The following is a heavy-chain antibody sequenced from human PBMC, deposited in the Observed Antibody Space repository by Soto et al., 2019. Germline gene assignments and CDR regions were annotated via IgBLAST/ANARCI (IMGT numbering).Heavy chain of an antibody. V-gene: IGHV4-59*08. Sequence: SETLSLTCAVSAGSISGYNWSWIRLPPGKRLEWIGFTSSSGSTNYNPSLRSRVTMSVDMSGNQFSLKLISVTAADTAVYYCARTLGNGWFDPWGRGILVTVSS. CDR2: TSSSGST. CDR3: ARTLGNGWFDP. CDR1: AGSISGYN. J-gene: IGHJ5*02. D-gene: IGHD7-27*01.